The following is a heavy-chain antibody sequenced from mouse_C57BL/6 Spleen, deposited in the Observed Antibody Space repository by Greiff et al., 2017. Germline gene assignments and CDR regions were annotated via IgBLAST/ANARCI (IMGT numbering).Heavy chain of an antibody. D-gene: IGHD3-2*02. V-gene: IGHV1-54*01. CDR1: GYAFTNYL. CDR2: INPGSGGT. Sequence: QVQLQQSGAELVRPGTSVKVSCKASGYAFTNYLIEWVKQRPGQGLEWIGVINPGSGGTNYNEKFKGKATLTADKSSSTAYMQLSSLTSEDSAVYFCARSGQLRLHYVDYWGQGTTLTVSS. CDR3: ARSGQLRLHYVDY. J-gene: IGHJ2*01.